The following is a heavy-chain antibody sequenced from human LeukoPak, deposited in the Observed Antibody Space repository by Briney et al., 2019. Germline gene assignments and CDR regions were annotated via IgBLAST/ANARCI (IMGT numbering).Heavy chain of an antibody. J-gene: IGHJ5*02. CDR1: GGSFSGYY. Sequence: SETLSLTCAAYGGSFSGYYWSWIRQPPGKGLEWIGEINHSGSTNYNPSLKSRVTISVDTSKNQFSLKLSSVTAADTAVYYCARSHDFWSGYLSWFDPWGQGTLVTVSS. D-gene: IGHD3-3*01. CDR3: ARSHDFWSGYLSWFDP. CDR2: INHSGST. V-gene: IGHV4-34*01.